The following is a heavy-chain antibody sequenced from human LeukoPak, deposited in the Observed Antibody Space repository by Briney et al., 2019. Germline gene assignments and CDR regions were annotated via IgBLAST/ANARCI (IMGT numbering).Heavy chain of an antibody. CDR2: IYTSGST. V-gene: IGHV4-61*02. J-gene: IGHJ6*03. Sequence: PSQTLSLTCTVSGGSISSGSYYWAWIRQPAGKGLEWIGRIYTSGSTNYNPSLKSRVTMSVDTSKNQFSLKLSSVTAADTAVYYCARVTQILTGNYYYYYMDVWGKGTTVTISS. CDR1: GGSISSGSYY. CDR3: ARVTQILTGNYYYYYMDV. D-gene: IGHD3-9*01.